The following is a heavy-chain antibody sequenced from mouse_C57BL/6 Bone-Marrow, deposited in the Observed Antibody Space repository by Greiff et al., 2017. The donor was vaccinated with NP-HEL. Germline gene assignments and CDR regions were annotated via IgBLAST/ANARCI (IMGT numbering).Heavy chain of an antibody. Sequence: QVQLQQPGAELVRPGSSVKLSCKASGYTFTSYWMDWVKQRPGQGLEWIGNIYPSDSETHYNQKFKDKATLTVDKSSSTAYMQLSSLTSEDSAIYYRARGGVYYYGSIRYFDYGGQGTTLTVSA. D-gene: IGHD1-1*01. J-gene: IGHJ2*01. CDR3: ARGGVYYYGSIRYFDY. CDR2: IYPSDSET. V-gene: IGHV1-61*01. CDR1: GYTFTSYW.